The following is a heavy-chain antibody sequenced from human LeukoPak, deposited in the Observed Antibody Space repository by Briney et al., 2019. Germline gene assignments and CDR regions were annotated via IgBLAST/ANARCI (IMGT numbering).Heavy chain of an antibody. CDR2: VHHTGRA. Sequence: PSETLSLTCTVSGDSISGSNYHWGRIRQPPGKGLEWLGTVHHTGRAFYNPSLRGRTTVSVDTSKNQFSLKLTSVTAADMAVYYCAREPDAWGQGTLVTVSS. CDR1: GDSISGSNYH. CDR3: AREPDA. V-gene: IGHV4-39*07. J-gene: IGHJ5*02.